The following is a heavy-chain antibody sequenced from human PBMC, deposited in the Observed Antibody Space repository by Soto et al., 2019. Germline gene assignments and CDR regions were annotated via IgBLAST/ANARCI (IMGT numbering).Heavy chain of an antibody. D-gene: IGHD3-10*01. J-gene: IGHJ5*02. CDR1: GGSISSYY. CDR3: ARGVPYYYGSGSSGWFDP. V-gene: IGHV4-59*12. Sequence: SETLSLTCTVSGGSISSYYWSWIRQAPGKGLEWIGFIYNSGRGSTGSNPSLSSRVTFSIDTSKNQFSLKLSSVTAADTAVYYCARGVPYYYGSGSSGWFDPWGQGTLVTVSS. CDR2: IYNSGRGST.